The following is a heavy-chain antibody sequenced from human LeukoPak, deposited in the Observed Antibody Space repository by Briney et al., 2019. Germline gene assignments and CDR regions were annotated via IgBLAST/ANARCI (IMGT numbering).Heavy chain of an antibody. D-gene: IGHD3-10*01. CDR1: GYSFTSYW. CDR3: ARRLVRGPLLNWFDP. V-gene: IGHV5-10-1*01. CDR2: IDPSDSYT. Sequence: TPGESLKISCKGSGYSFTSYWISWVRQMPGKGLEWMGRIDPSDSYTNYSPSFQGHVTISADKSISTAYLQWSSLKASDTAMYYCARRLVRGPLLNWFDPWGQGTLVTVSS. J-gene: IGHJ5*02.